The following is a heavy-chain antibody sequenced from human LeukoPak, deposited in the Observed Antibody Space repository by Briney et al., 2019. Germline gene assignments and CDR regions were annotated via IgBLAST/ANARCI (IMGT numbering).Heavy chain of an antibody. V-gene: IGHV4-4*02. CDR3: ARDLKGGENSPNAFDI. CDR2: IYHSGST. CDR1: GGSISSSNW. J-gene: IGHJ3*02. Sequence: SETLSLTCAVSGGSISSSNWWSWVRQPPGKGLEWIGEIYHSGSTNYNPSLKSRVTLSVDKSKNQFSLKLSSVTAADTAVYYCARDLKGGENSPNAFDIWGQGTMVTVSS. D-gene: IGHD6-6*01.